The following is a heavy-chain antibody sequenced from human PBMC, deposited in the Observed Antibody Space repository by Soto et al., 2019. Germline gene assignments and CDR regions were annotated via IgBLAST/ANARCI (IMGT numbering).Heavy chain of an antibody. Sequence: EVQMLESGGGLVQPGGSLRLSCVASGFTFGRFGMSWVRQAAGKGLEWFSGISNSGSGTYYADSVKGRFTISRDNAKNTLYLQMSSLRGEDTALYYCSSSSPASDYWGQGTLVTVSS. CDR1: GFTFGRFG. V-gene: IGHV3-23*01. D-gene: IGHD3-10*01. J-gene: IGHJ4*02. CDR2: ISNSGSGT. CDR3: SSSSPASDY.